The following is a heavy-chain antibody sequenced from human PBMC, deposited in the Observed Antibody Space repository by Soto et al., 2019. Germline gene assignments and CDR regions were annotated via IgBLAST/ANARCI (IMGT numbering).Heavy chain of an antibody. J-gene: IGHJ6*02. V-gene: IGHV4-59*08. CDR2: IYNSGST. CDR3: ARHVPYCSDTSHCAYGMDV. CDR1: GCSIKSNYF. D-gene: IGHD2-2*01. Sequence: SETLSLTCAFSGCSIKSNYFWGWIRQPPGRGLEWVGYIYNSGSTNYNPSLKSRVTISVDTSKNQFSLKLSSVTAADTAVYYCARHVPYCSDTSHCAYGMDVWGQGTTVTVSS.